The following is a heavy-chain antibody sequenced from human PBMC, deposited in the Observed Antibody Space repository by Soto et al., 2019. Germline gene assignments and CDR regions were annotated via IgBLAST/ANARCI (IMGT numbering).Heavy chain of an antibody. CDR1: GGSIRSGGYY. CDR2: IYYSGST. Sequence: SETLSLTCTVSGGSIRSGGYYWSWIRQHPGKGLEWIGYIYYSGSTYYNPSLKSRVTISVDTSKNQFSLKLSSVTAADTAVYYCARDRHYDFWSGPDNWFDPWGQGTLVTVSS. D-gene: IGHD3-3*01. J-gene: IGHJ5*02. CDR3: ARDRHYDFWSGPDNWFDP. V-gene: IGHV4-31*03.